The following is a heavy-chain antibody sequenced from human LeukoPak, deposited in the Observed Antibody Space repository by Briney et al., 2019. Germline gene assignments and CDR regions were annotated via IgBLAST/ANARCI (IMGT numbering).Heavy chain of an antibody. CDR1: GFTFSSYA. CDR2: ISGSCGST. J-gene: IGHJ4*02. CDR3: APGYYFDY. Sequence: GGSLRLSCAASGFTFSSYAMGWVRQAPGKGLEGVSAISGSCGSTYYADSVKGRFTISRDNSKNTLYLQMNSLRAEDTAVYYCAPGYYFDYWGQGTLVTVSS. V-gene: IGHV3-23*01.